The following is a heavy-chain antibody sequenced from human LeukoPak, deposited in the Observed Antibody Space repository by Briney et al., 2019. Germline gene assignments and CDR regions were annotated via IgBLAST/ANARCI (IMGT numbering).Heavy chain of an antibody. CDR2: INQDGSEK. J-gene: IGHJ4*02. CDR1: GFIFSTYW. D-gene: IGHD1-26*01. V-gene: IGHV3-7*01. CDR3: ADLSGRLTNTFDY. Sequence: LSGGSLRLSCGTSGFIFSTYWMNWVRQAPGKGLEWVASINQDGSEKYYVDSVKGRFTISRDNAKNSLYVEMNSLRGEDTAVYYCADLSGRLTNTFDYWGQGTLVTVSS.